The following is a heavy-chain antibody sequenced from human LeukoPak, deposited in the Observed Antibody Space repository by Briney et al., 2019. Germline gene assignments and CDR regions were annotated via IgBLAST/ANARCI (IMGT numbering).Heavy chain of an antibody. CDR1: GGTFSSYA. Sequence: SVKVSCKASGGTFSSYAISWVRQAPGQGLEWMGGIIPIFGTANYAQKFQGRVTITADESTSTAYMELSSLRSDDTAVYYCARYDSSGYCLDYWGQGTLVTVSS. J-gene: IGHJ4*02. V-gene: IGHV1-69*13. D-gene: IGHD3-22*01. CDR3: ARYDSSGYCLDY. CDR2: IIPIFGTA.